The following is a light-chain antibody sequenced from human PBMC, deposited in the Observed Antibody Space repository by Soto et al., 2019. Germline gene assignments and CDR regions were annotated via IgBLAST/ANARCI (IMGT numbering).Light chain of an antibody. CDR3: SSYTSSSTPYV. CDR1: SSDVGSYNY. J-gene: IGLJ1*01. Sequence: QSVLTQPASVSGSPVQAITISCTGTSSDVGSYNYVSSYQQHSGKAPKLMIYDVSNRPSVVSNCFSGSKSGNTASLTISGLQAEDEADYYCSSYTSSSTPYVFGTGT. V-gene: IGLV2-14*01. CDR2: DVS.